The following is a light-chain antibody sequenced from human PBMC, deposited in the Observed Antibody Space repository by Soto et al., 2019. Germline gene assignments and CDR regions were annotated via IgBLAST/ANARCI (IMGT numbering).Light chain of an antibody. CDR3: QQYDNWPWT. Sequence: EIVMTQSPATLSVSPGGRAPLSCRASKSISATLAWYQQKPGQAPRLLIHGASTRAPGFPARFSGSGSGTDFTLTISSLQSEDFAVYYCQQYDNWPWTFGQGTKVEIK. CDR2: GAS. J-gene: IGKJ1*01. CDR1: KSISAT. V-gene: IGKV3-15*01.